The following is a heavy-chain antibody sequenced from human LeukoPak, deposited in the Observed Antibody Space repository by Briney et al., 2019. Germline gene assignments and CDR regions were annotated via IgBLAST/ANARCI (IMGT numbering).Heavy chain of an antibody. V-gene: IGHV3-30*18. Sequence: GRSLRLSCAASGFTFNNYGMHWVRQAPGKALEWVALISYDGSNEYYADSVKGRFTISRDDSKNTLCLQMNSLRAEDTAVYYCAKDPSLRVTLPVWGQGTLVTVSS. CDR2: ISYDGSNE. J-gene: IGHJ4*02. D-gene: IGHD2-21*02. CDR3: AKDPSLRVTLPV. CDR1: GFTFNNYG.